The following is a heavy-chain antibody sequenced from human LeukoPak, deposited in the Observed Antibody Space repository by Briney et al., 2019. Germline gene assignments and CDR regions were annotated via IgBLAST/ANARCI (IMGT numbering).Heavy chain of an antibody. V-gene: IGHV3-7*01. CDR2: INQDGSET. D-gene: IGHD6-13*01. J-gene: IGHJ4*02. CDR3: VKVSVAAPGSDY. CDR1: GFIFSNYG. Sequence: GGSLRLSCAASGFIFSNYGMTWVRQAPGKGLEWVANINQDGSETYYVDSVRGRFTISRDNAKNSLHLQMNSLRAEDTALYYCVKVSVAAPGSDYWGQGTLVTVSS.